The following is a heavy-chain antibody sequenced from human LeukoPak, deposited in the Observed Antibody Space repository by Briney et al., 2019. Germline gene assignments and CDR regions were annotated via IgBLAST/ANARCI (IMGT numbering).Heavy chain of an antibody. Sequence: GGSLRLSCAASGFTFSKYGIHWVRQAPGKGLEWVALIQYDGSRKSYADSVKGRFTISRDNSDNTLFLQMDRLGVADTATYFCVKGVIAKPASGLHIFDYWGQGALVTVSS. CDR1: GFTFSKYG. J-gene: IGHJ4*02. D-gene: IGHD6-13*01. V-gene: IGHV3-30*02. CDR3: VKGVIAKPASGLHIFDY. CDR2: IQYDGSRK.